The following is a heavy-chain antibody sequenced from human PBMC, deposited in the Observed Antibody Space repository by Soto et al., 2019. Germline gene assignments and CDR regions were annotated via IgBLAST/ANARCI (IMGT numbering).Heavy chain of an antibody. CDR1: GGSISSGGYY. CDR2: IYYSGST. Sequence: SETLSLTCTVSGGSISSGGYYSSWIRQHPGKGLEWIGYIYYSGSTYYNPSLKSRVTISVDTSKNQFSLKLSSVTAADTAVYYCARAVPDYYDSSGYYHDAFDIWGQGTMVTVSS. D-gene: IGHD3-22*01. V-gene: IGHV4-31*03. CDR3: ARAVPDYYDSSGYYHDAFDI. J-gene: IGHJ3*02.